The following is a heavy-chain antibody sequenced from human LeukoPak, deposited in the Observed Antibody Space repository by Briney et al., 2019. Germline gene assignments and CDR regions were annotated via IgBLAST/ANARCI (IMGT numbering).Heavy chain of an antibody. V-gene: IGHV3-7*05. D-gene: IGHD7-27*01. CDR3: ARTGDLDY. J-gene: IGHJ4*02. CDR2: IKQDGSEK. CDR1: GFTFGNYW. Sequence: GGSLRLSCAASGFTFGNYWMSWVRQAPGKGLEWVATIKQDGSEKYYVDSVKGRFTISRDNAKSSLYLQMNSLRAEDTAVYYCARTGDLDYWGQGTLVTVSS.